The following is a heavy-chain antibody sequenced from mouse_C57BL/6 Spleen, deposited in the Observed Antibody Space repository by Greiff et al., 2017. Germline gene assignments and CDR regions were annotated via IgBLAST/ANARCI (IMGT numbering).Heavy chain of an antibody. Sequence: VQLQQPGTELVKPGASVKLSCKASGYTFTSYWMHWVKQRPGQGLEWIGNINPSNGGTNYNEKFKSKATLTVDKSSSTAYMQLSSLTSEDSAVYYCARTPLGASYWYFDVWGTGTTVTVSS. CDR2: INPSNGGT. CDR3: ARTPLGASYWYFDV. V-gene: IGHV1-53*01. D-gene: IGHD3-3*01. J-gene: IGHJ1*03. CDR1: GYTFTSYW.